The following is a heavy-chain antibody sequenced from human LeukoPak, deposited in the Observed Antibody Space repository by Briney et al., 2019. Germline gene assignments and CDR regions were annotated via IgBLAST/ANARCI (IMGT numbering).Heavy chain of an antibody. Sequence: SQTLSLTCAVYGGSFSGYYCSWIRQPPGKGLEWIGEINHSGSTNYNPSLKSRVTISVDTSKNQFSLKLSSVTAADTAVYYCARASSGWYRGYYFDYWGQGTLVTVSS. V-gene: IGHV4-34*01. D-gene: IGHD6-19*01. CDR2: INHSGST. CDR1: GGSFSGYY. CDR3: ARASSGWYRGYYFDY. J-gene: IGHJ4*02.